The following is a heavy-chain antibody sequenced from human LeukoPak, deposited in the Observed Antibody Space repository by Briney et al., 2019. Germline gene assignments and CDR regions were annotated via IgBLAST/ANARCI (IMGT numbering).Heavy chain of an antibody. D-gene: IGHD6-13*01. CDR3: ARRGGYSSSPIDY. CDR2: IYYSGST. CDR1: GGSISSSSYY. Sequence: SETLSLTCTVSGGSISSSSYYWGWIRQPPGKGLEWIGSIYYSGSTYYNPSLKSRVTISADTSKNQFSLKLSSVTAADTAVYYCARRGGYSSSPIDYWGQGALVTVSS. V-gene: IGHV4-39*01. J-gene: IGHJ4*02.